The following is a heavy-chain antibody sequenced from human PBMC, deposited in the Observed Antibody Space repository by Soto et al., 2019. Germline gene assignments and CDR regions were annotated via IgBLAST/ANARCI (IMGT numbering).Heavy chain of an antibody. CDR3: ARHAYYYGSGSYRVHYYGMDV. Sequence: PGESLKISCKGSGYSFTSYWIGWVRQMPGKGLEWMGIIYPGDSDTRYSPSFQGQDTISADKSISTAYLQWSSLKASDTAMYYCARHAYYYGSGSYRVHYYGMDVWGQGTTVTVSS. CDR2: IYPGDSDT. V-gene: IGHV5-51*01. J-gene: IGHJ6*02. CDR1: GYSFTSYW. D-gene: IGHD3-10*01.